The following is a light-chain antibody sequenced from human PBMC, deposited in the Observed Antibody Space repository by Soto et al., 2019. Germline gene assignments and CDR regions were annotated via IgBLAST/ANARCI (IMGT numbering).Light chain of an antibody. J-gene: IGLJ2*01. CDR3: AAWDDSLNGHVV. CDR2: TNN. V-gene: IGLV1-44*01. Sequence: SVLTKPPSASGTPGQRVTISCSGSSSNIGSNPVNWYQHLPGTAPKLLIYTNNRRPSGVPDRFSGSKSGTSASLAISGLQSEDEADYYCAAWDDSLNGHVVFGGGTKVTVL. CDR1: SSNIGSNP.